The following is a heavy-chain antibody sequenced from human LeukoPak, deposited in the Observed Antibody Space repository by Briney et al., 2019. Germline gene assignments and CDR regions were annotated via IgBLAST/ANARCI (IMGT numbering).Heavy chain of an antibody. V-gene: IGHV4-59*08. D-gene: IGHD2-2*01. CDR3: ARLSMPRQTPLVDP. CDR1: GGSISSYY. J-gene: IGHJ5*02. CDR2: IYYSGTT. Sequence: PSETLSLTCTVSGGSISSYYWSWIRQPPGKGLEWIGYIYYSGTTNYNPSLKSRVTISVDTSKNQFSLKLSSVTAADTAVYYCARLSMPRQTPLVDPWGQGTLVTVSS.